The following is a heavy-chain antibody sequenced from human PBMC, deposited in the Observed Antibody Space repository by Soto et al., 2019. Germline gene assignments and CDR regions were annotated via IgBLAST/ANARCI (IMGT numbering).Heavy chain of an antibody. CDR2: ISYDGVNK. D-gene: IGHD1-1*01. CDR3: AKSVYNWNDGFFDY. Sequence: QVQLVESGGGVVQPGRSLRLSCAASGFTFSPYGMHWVRQAPGKGLEWVAVISYDGVNKYYADSVKGRFTISRDNSKNTLYLQMNSLRAEDTAVYYCAKSVYNWNDGFFDYWGQGTLVTVSS. V-gene: IGHV3-30*18. J-gene: IGHJ4*02. CDR1: GFTFSPYG.